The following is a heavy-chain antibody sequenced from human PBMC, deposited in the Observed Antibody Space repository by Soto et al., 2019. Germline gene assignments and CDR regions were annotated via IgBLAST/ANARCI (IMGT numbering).Heavy chain of an antibody. Sequence: PGGSLRLSCAASGFTFSSYAMSWVRQAPGKGLEWVSAISGSGGSTYYADSVKGRFTISRDNSKNTLYLQMNSLRAEDTAIYYCAKDFGGYPEYFQHWGQGTLVTVSS. CDR3: AKDFGGYPEYFQH. V-gene: IGHV3-23*01. J-gene: IGHJ1*01. CDR1: GFTFSSYA. CDR2: ISGSGGST. D-gene: IGHD5-12*01.